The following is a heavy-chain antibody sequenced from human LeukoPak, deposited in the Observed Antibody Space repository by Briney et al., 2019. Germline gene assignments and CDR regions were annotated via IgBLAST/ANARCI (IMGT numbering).Heavy chain of an antibody. D-gene: IGHD4-17*01. CDR2: ISAYNGNT. CDR1: DYTFTSYG. Sequence: VASVKVSCMASDYTFTSYGISWVRQAPGQGLEWMGWISAYNGNTNYAQKLQGRVTMTTDTSTSTAYMELRSLRSDDTAVYYCARDPPRRMTTVTFFDYWGQGTLVTVSS. CDR3: ARDPPRRMTTVTFFDY. V-gene: IGHV1-18*01. J-gene: IGHJ4*02.